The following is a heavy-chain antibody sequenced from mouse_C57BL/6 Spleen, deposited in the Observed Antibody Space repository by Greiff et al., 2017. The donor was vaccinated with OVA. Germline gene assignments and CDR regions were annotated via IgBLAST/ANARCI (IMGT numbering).Heavy chain of an antibody. CDR1: GYAFSSSW. CDR2: IYPGDGDT. Sequence: QVQLQQSGPELVKPGASVKISCKASGYAFSSSWMNWVKQRPGQGLEWIGRIYPGDGDTNYNGKFKGKATLTADKSSSTAYMQLSSLTSEDSAVYVCAAMVTTRNVGFAYWGQGTLVTVSA. J-gene: IGHJ3*01. D-gene: IGHD2-2*01. V-gene: IGHV1-82*01. CDR3: AAMVTTRNVGFAY.